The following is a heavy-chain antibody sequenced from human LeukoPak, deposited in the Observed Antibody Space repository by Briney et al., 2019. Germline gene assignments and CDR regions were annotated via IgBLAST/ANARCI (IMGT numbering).Heavy chain of an antibody. CDR3: ARERDDSSAYNQSIY. V-gene: IGHV3-30*04. J-gene: IGHJ4*02. Sequence: PGRSLRLSCAASGFTFSTYAMHWVRQAPGKGLEWVAVVSYDGSNKYYADSVKGRFTISRDNSKNTLYLQMNSLRAEDTAVYYCARERDDSSAYNQSIYWGQGTLVTVSS. CDR1: GFTFSTYA. CDR2: VSYDGSNK. D-gene: IGHD3-22*01.